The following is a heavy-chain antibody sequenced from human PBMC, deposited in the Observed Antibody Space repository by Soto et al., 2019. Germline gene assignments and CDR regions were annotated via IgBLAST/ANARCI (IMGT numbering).Heavy chain of an antibody. CDR1: GFTFSTYA. D-gene: IGHD4-17*01. CDR3: AKLSTRADYLDAFDI. Sequence: GGSLRLSCAASGFTFSTYAMTWVRQAPGKGLDWVSTISSSAGSTYYGDSVKGRFTISRDNSKNTLYLQMNSLRAEDTAVYYCAKLSTRADYLDAFDIWGQGTMVTVSS. V-gene: IGHV3-23*01. CDR2: ISSSAGST. J-gene: IGHJ3*02.